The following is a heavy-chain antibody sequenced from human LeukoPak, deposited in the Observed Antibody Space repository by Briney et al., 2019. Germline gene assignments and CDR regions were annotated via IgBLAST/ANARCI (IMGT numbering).Heavy chain of an antibody. D-gene: IGHD5-24*01. J-gene: IGHJ5*02. V-gene: IGHV1-69*04. CDR1: GGTFSSYA. CDR3: ARDTGDGYNYPPSKLWFDP. Sequence: SVKVSCKASGGTFSSYAISWVRQAPGQGLEWMGRIIPSLGIANYAQKFQGRVTITADKSTSTAYMELSSLRSEDTAVYYCARDTGDGYNYPPSKLWFDPWGQGTLVTVSS. CDR2: IIPSLGIA.